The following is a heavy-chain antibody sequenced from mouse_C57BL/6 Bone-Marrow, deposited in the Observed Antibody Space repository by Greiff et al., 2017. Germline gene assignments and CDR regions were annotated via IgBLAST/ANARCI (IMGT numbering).Heavy chain of an antibody. CDR2: INPSSGYT. D-gene: IGHD5-1*01. CDR1: GYTFTSYW. Sequence: VQLVESGAELVKPGASVKLSCKASGYTFTSYWMHWVKQRPGQGLEWIGYINPSSGYTKYNQKFKDKATLTADKSSSTAYMQLRNLTYEDSAVYYWARGDSTYNNWGQGTLVTVSA. J-gene: IGHJ3*01. V-gene: IGHV1-7*01. CDR3: ARGDSTYNN.